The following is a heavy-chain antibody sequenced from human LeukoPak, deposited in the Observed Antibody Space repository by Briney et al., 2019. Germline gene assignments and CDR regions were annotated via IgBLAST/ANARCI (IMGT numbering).Heavy chain of an antibody. CDR2: ISSSSSTI. CDR3: ARDQGAVAPKDAFDI. D-gene: IGHD6-19*01. J-gene: IGHJ3*02. V-gene: IGHV3-48*01. Sequence: GGSLRLSCAASGFTFSSYSMNWVRQAPGKGLEWVSYISSSSSTIYYADSVKGRFTISRDNAKNSLYLQMNSLRAEDTAVYYCARDQGAVAPKDAFDIWGQGTMVTVSS. CDR1: GFTFSSYS.